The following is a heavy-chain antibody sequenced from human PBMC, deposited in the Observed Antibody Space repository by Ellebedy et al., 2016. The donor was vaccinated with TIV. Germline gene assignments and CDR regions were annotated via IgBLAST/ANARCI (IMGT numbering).Heavy chain of an antibody. D-gene: IGHD3-22*01. CDR3: ARGRQYYNSSTYYVDY. J-gene: IGHJ4*02. CDR1: GGSFSGYY. CDR2: VNHSGST. V-gene: IGHV4-34*01. Sequence: GSLRLSXAVYGGSFSGYYWTWIRQPPGKGLDWIGEVNHSGSTNYNPSLKSRVTISADTSKNQFSLKLSSVTAADTAVYYCARGRQYYNSSTYYVDYWGRGTLVTVSS.